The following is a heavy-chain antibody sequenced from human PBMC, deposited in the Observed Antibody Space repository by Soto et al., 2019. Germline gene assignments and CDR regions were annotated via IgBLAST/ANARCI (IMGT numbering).Heavy chain of an antibody. CDR3: ARPTTVNTLRWDYAIGI. Sequence: SLEVSCKASVGCLSSYAIRWVRQAPGQGLEWMGGIIPIFGTANYAQKFQGRVTITADESTSTAYMELSSLRSEDTAVYYCARPTTVNTLRWDYAIGIWGQGTMVT. CDR2: IIPIFGTA. V-gene: IGHV1-69*13. D-gene: IGHD4-17*01. J-gene: IGHJ3*02. CDR1: VGCLSSYA.